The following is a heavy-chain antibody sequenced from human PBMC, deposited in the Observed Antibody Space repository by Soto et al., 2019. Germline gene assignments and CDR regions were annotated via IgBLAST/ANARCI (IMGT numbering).Heavy chain of an antibody. CDR3: AKDYSSSSGGYYYYMDV. D-gene: IGHD6-6*01. CDR2: LPYDGSYR. J-gene: IGHJ6*03. Sequence: QVHLVESGGAVVQPGGSLRLSCAASGFSFSGYGMHWVRQAPGKGLEWVAVLPYDGSYRYHADSVRGRFTISRDNSKNTLYLHMNSLRAEDTAGYYCAKDYSSSSGGYYYYMDVWGKGTTVTVSS. CDR1: GFSFSGYG. V-gene: IGHV3-30*18.